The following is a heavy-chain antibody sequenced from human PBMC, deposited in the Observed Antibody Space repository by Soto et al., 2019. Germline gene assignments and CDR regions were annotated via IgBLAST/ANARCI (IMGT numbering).Heavy chain of an antibody. Sequence: PSETLSLTCTVSGGSISSSSYYWGWIRQPPGKGLEWIGSIYYSGITYYNPSLKSRVTISVDTSKNQFSLKLSSVTAADTAVYYCACIAARPRDYYGMDVWGQGTTVTVSS. CDR3: ACIAARPRDYYGMDV. CDR1: GGSISSSSYY. D-gene: IGHD6-6*01. V-gene: IGHV4-39*01. J-gene: IGHJ6*02. CDR2: IYYSGIT.